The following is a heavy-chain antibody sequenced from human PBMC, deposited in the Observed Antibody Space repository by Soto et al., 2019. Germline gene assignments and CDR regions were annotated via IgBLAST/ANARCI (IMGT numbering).Heavy chain of an antibody. J-gene: IGHJ6*02. Sequence: SVKVSCKASGGTFSSSAISWVRHAPGQGLEWMGAIIPAFGPAHYAHKFQGRVTITADKPTSTAYKELSWLRSEDTAVNYCARRRPDSGRDFWGQGTTVTVSS. CDR3: ARRRPDSGRDF. D-gene: IGHD3-22*01. CDR2: IIPAFGPA. CDR1: GGTFSSSA. V-gene: IGHV1-69*06.